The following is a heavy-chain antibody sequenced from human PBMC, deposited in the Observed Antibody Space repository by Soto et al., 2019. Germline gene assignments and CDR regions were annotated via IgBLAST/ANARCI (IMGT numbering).Heavy chain of an antibody. D-gene: IGHD6-13*01. V-gene: IGHV4-34*01. J-gene: IGHJ5*02. CDR3: ARGRVAAAGTGVYNWFDP. CDR1: GGSFSGYY. Sequence: SETLSLTCAVYGGSFSGYYWSWIRQPPEKGLEWIGEINHSGSTNYNPSLKSRVTISVDTSKNQFSLKLSSVTAADTAVYYCARGRVAAAGTGVYNWFDPWGQGTLVTVSS. CDR2: INHSGST.